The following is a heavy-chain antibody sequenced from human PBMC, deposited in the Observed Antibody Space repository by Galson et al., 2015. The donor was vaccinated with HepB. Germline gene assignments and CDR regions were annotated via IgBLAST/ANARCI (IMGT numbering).Heavy chain of an antibody. Sequence: LRLSCAASGFSFSSYAMSWVRQAPGKGLEWVSAISGSGGNTYYADSVKGRFTISRDNSKDTLYLQMNSLRAEDTAVYYCANRPRIVGPTADYWGQGTLVTVSS. V-gene: IGHV3-23*01. J-gene: IGHJ4*02. CDR2: ISGSGGNT. CDR1: GFSFSSYA. D-gene: IGHD1-26*01. CDR3: ANRPRIVGPTADY.